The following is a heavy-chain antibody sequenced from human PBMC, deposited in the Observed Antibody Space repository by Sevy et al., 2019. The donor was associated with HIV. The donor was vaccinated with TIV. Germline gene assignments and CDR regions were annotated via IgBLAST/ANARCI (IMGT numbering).Heavy chain of an antibody. CDR3: ARGVPYSGSYYVGYYYGMDV. D-gene: IGHD1-26*01. CDR2: IIPIFGTA. Sequence: ASVKVSCKASGGTFSSYAISWVRQAPGQGLEWMGGIIPIFGTANYAQKFQGRVTITADESTSTAYMELSSLRSEDTAGYYCARGVPYSGSYYVGYYYGMDVWGQGTTVTVSS. J-gene: IGHJ6*02. V-gene: IGHV1-69*13. CDR1: GGTFSSYA.